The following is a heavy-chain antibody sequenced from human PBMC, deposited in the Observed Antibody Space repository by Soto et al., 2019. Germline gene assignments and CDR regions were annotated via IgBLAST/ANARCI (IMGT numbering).Heavy chain of an antibody. CDR2: INAGNGNT. Sequence: GAAVKVSCKASGYTFTSYAMHWVRQAPGQRLEWMGWINAGNGNTKYSQKFQGRVTITRDTSASTAYMELSSLRSEDTAVYYCALLSSGANLWTTPFDYWGQGTLVTVSS. J-gene: IGHJ4*02. CDR3: ALLSSGANLWTTPFDY. V-gene: IGHV1-3*01. CDR1: GYTFTSYA. D-gene: IGHD1-26*01.